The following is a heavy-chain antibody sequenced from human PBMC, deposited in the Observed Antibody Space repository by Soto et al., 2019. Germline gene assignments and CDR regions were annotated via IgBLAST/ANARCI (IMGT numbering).Heavy chain of an antibody. CDR3: ARDTGSYYFDS. D-gene: IGHD1-26*01. CDR1: CGSIRSYV. CDR2: IHYSGTT. J-gene: IGHJ4*02. Sequence: QVQLLESGPGLVKPSETLSLTCSIYCGSIRSYVWSWIRQPPGKGLEWIGYIHYSGTTVYSPSLKSRVTMSIDTSENQFTMNLTSVTAADTAVYYCARDTGSYYFDSWGPGSLVTVSS. V-gene: IGHV4-59*01.